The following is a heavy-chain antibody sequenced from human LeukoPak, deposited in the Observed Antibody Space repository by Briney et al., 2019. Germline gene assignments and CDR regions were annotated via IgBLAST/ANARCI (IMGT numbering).Heavy chain of an antibody. D-gene: IGHD1-26*01. Sequence: AGGSLRLSCAPSGFTFSSYEINWVRQAPGKGLEWISYITTSGTSTYYADSVKGRFTISRDNGKTALSLQMNSLRAEVTAVYYCVVHSATSCYWGQGTLVTVSS. CDR1: GFTFSSYE. V-gene: IGHV3-48*03. J-gene: IGHJ4*02. CDR2: ITTSGTST. CDR3: VVHSATSCY.